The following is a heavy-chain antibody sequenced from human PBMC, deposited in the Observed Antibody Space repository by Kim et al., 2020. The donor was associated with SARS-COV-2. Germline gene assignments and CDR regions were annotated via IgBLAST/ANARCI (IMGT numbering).Heavy chain of an antibody. Sequence: SETLSLTCAVSGGSITDNTYFWGWIRQPPGKGLEWIGTISYSGSIYYNPSLKTRVTMSVDMSKNQFSLKLSSVTAADTALYYCARHLSGGSGTRYFDPWGQGTLVTVSS. CDR3: ARHLSGGSGTRYFDP. D-gene: IGHD3-10*01. CDR2: ISYSGSI. J-gene: IGHJ5*02. V-gene: IGHV4-39*01. CDR1: GGSITDNTYF.